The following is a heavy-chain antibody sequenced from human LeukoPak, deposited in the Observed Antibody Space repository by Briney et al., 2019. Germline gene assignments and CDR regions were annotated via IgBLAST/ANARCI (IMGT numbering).Heavy chain of an antibody. CDR1: RYTFTDYW. J-gene: IGHJ4*02. CDR3: AREGVYTGSYTSDY. D-gene: IGHD1-26*01. V-gene: IGHV5-51*01. Sequence: GESLKISCQIPRYTFTDYWLGWVSQMPGKGLEWMGIIYPGDSDTRYSPSFQGQVTISADKSINTAYLQWSSLKASDTAIYYCAREGVYTGSYTSDYWGQGTLVTVSS. CDR2: IYPGDSDT.